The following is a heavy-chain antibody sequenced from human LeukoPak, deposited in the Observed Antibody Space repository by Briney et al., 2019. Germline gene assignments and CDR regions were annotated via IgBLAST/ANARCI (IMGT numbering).Heavy chain of an antibody. D-gene: IGHD3-22*01. CDR1: GGSISSYY. CDR3: ARVRDRSLNDWFDP. CDR2: IYYSGNT. V-gene: IGHV4-59*01. Sequence: SETLSLSCTVSGGSISSYYWSWMRQPPGKRLEWIGYIYYSGNTNSNPSLKSRVTISVDTSKNQFSLNLSSVTAADTAVYHYARVRDRSLNDWFDPWGQGTLVTVSS. J-gene: IGHJ5*02.